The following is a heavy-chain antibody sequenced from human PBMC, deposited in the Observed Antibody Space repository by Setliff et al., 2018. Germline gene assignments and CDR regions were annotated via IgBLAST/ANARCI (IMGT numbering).Heavy chain of an antibody. CDR1: GFNFNLYN. J-gene: IGHJ4*02. Sequence: GGSLRLSCAASGFNFNLYNMNWVRQAPGKGLEWVSSISSTSKYIFYADSVEGRFSISRDNAENSLYLQMNSLRTEDTAVYFCARVAMGASCSGTSCQKYRFDYWGQGTLVTVSS. V-gene: IGHV3-21*01. D-gene: IGHD2-2*01. CDR2: ISSTSKYI. CDR3: ARVAMGASCSGTSCQKYRFDY.